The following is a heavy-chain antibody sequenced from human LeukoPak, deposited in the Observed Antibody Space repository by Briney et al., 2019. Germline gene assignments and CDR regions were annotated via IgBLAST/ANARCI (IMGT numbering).Heavy chain of an antibody. CDR3: ARGLKQLVPVFKGFDP. J-gene: IGHJ5*02. D-gene: IGHD6-6*01. CDR2: IYYSGST. CDR1: GGSISSSSYY. Sequence: SETLSLTCTVSGGSISSSSYYWGWIRQPPGKGLEWIGSIYYSGSTYYNPSLKSRVTISVDTSKNQFSLKLSSVTAADTAVYYCARGLKQLVPVFKGFDPWGQGTLVTVSS. V-gene: IGHV4-39*07.